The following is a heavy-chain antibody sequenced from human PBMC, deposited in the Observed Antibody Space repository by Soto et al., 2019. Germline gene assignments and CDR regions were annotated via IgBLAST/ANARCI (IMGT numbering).Heavy chain of an antibody. CDR2: IYHSGST. J-gene: IGHJ4*02. CDR3: ARTAYGSGSYYNGFDY. Sequence: QVQLQESGPGLVKPSGTLSLTCAVSGGSISSSNWWRWVRQPPGKGLEWIGEIYHSGSTNYNPSLKSRATITVDESKNQYSLKLSSVAAADTVVYYCARTAYGSGSYYNGFDYWGQGTLVTVSS. V-gene: IGHV4-4*02. CDR1: GGSISSSNW. D-gene: IGHD3-10*01.